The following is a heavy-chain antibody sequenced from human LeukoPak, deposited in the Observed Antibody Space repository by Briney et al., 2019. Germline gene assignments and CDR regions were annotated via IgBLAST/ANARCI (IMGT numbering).Heavy chain of an antibody. J-gene: IGHJ6*02. CDR1: GFTFSNYW. CDR2: TNSDGSRT. V-gene: IGHV3-74*01. CDR3: VRDGYCSGGRCYGMDV. Sequence: GGSLRLSCAASGFTFSNYWMHWVRQPPGKGLVWVSHTNSDGSRTTYADSVKGRFTISRDNAKNTLYLQMSSLRAEDTAVYYCVRDGYCSGGRCYGMDVWGQGTTVTVSS. D-gene: IGHD2-15*01.